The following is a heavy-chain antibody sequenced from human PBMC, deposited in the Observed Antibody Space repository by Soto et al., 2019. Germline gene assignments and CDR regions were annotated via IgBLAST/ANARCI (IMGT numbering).Heavy chain of an antibody. J-gene: IGHJ4*02. Sequence: EVQLVESGGGLVQPGGSLRLSCAASGFPFSSYWMHWVRQVPGKGLVWVSRINKDGSITTYADSVRGRFTVSRDNAKNTLYLQMNSLRVEDTAIYYCTRIGYSSSSLGIDYWGQGALATVSS. CDR1: GFPFSSYW. D-gene: IGHD6-6*01. CDR2: INKDGSIT. CDR3: TRIGYSSSSLGIDY. V-gene: IGHV3-74*01.